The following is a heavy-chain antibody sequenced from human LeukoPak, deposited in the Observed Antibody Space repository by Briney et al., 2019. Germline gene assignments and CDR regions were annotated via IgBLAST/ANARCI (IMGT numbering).Heavy chain of an antibody. J-gene: IGHJ4*02. CDR3: ARDSALAQAVMFDY. CDR1: GFTFSSYA. V-gene: IGHV3-23*01. D-gene: IGHD6-19*01. Sequence: GGSLRLSCAASGFTFSSYAMSWVRQAPGKGLEWVSAISGSGGSTYYADSVKGRFTISRDNSKNTLYLQMNSLRAEDTAVYYCARDSALAQAVMFDYWGQGTLVTVSS. CDR2: ISGSGGST.